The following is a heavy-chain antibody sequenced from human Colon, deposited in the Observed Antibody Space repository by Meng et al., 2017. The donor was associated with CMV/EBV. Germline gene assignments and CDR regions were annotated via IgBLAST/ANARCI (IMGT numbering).Heavy chain of an antibody. Sequence: GSLRLSCNVSGGSISPYYWSWIRQPPGKGLEWIGYLYYTGNTNSNPSLKSRITMFVDTSKKLLSLSLSSVTAADTAVYYCARRFDLGGMDVWGQGTTVTVSS. CDR2: LYYTGNT. J-gene: IGHJ6*02. CDR1: GGSISPYY. V-gene: IGHV4-59*01. D-gene: IGHD3-16*01. CDR3: ARRFDLGGMDV.